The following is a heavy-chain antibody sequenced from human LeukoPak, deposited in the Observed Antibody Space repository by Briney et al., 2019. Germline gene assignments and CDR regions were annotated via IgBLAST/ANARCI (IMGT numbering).Heavy chain of an antibody. D-gene: IGHD1-1*01. V-gene: IGHV3-66*01. Sequence: GGSLRLSCAASRFTFSSYAMSWVRQAPGKGLEWVSVIYSDGSIYYADSVKGRFTISRDNSKNTVYLQMDSLRAEDTAVYYCVRDRSRTGDQFDYWGQGTLVTVSS. CDR1: RFTFSSYA. J-gene: IGHJ4*02. CDR3: VRDRSRTGDQFDY. CDR2: IYSDGSI.